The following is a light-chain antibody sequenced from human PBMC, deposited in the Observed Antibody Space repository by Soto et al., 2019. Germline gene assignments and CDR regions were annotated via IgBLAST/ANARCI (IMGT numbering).Light chain of an antibody. CDR2: DAS. CDR3: QQRSNWPPV. Sequence: EIVMTQSPATLSVSPGERATLSCRASQSVSSNLAWYQQKPGQAPRLLIYDASKRATDIPARFSGSGTGTDFTLTISSLEPEDFAVYYCQQRSNWPPVFGQGTKLDIK. J-gene: IGKJ1*01. V-gene: IGKV3D-11*03. CDR1: QSVSSN.